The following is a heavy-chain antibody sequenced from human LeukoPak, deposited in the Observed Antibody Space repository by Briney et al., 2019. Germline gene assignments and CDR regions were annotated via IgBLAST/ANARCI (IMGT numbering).Heavy chain of an antibody. V-gene: IGHV3-23*01. Sequence: GRSLRPSCAPSAFTFSSPGMIWVRQAPGKGLEWVSGISASGGRTFSADSVTGRFTISRDNSKNSLYLQMNSLGAEDTAVYYCAKDRGRQQLAPSDYWGQGTLVTVSS. CDR2: ISASGGRT. CDR1: AFTFSSPG. D-gene: IGHD5-18*01. CDR3: AKDRGRQQLAPSDY. J-gene: IGHJ4*02.